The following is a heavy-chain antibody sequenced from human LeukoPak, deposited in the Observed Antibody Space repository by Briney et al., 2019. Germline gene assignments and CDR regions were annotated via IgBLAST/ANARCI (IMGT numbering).Heavy chain of an antibody. V-gene: IGHV3-48*03. CDR2: ISSSGSTI. Sequence: GGSLRLSCAASGFTFSSYEMNWVRQAPGKGLEWVSYISSSGSTIYYADSVKGRFTISRDNAKNSLYLQMNSLRAEDTAVHYCARLTTIEVDYWGQGTLVTVSS. CDR1: GFTFSSYE. J-gene: IGHJ4*02. CDR3: ARLTTIEVDY. D-gene: IGHD5-12*01.